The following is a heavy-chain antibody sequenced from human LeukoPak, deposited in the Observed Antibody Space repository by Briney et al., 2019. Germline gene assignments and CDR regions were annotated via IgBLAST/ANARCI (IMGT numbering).Heavy chain of an antibody. CDR1: GFTFSSYA. CDR2: ISGSGGST. J-gene: IGHJ4*02. Sequence: GGSLRLSCAASGFTFSSYAISWVRQAPGKGLEWVSAISGSGGSTYYADSVKGRFTISRDNSKNTLYLQMNSLRAEDTAVYYCAKDRADYYDSSGSVDYWGQGTLVTVSS. CDR3: AKDRADYYDSSGSVDY. V-gene: IGHV3-23*01. D-gene: IGHD3-22*01.